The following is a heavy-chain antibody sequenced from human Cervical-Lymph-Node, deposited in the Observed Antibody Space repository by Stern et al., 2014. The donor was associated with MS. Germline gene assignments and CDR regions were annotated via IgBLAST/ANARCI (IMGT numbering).Heavy chain of an antibody. D-gene: IGHD2-15*01. CDR2: INPSGAT. V-gene: IGHV1-46*02. CDR1: EYTHNNYL. Sequence: VQLVQSGSEVKKPGASVKVSCKASEYTHNNYLIHWVRQAPGQRPDWMGVINPSGATNYAQKVQGRVTMTTDASTSTFYMELSRLRSEDTAVYYCAVRYCSGGRCYSVPDVWGQGTTVIVSS. J-gene: IGHJ6*02. CDR3: AVRYCSGGRCYSVPDV.